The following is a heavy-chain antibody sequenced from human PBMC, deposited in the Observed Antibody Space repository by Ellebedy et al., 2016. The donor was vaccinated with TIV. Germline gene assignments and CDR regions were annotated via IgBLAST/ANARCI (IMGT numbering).Heavy chain of an antibody. CDR2: IWYDGTNE. Sequence: GESLKISCVASGFTFSGYGMHWVRQAPGKGLEWVAFIWYDGTNENYGDSVKGRFTISRDNSKNTLYLQMNSLTAEDTAVYFCAREMWLGAATPDYWGQGTLVTVSA. D-gene: IGHD1-26*01. V-gene: IGHV3-33*04. J-gene: IGHJ4*02. CDR1: GFTFSGYG. CDR3: AREMWLGAATPDY.